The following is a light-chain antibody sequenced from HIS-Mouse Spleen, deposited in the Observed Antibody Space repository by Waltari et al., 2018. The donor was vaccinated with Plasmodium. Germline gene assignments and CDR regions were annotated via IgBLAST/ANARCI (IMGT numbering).Light chain of an antibody. CDR1: SSNIEAGYA. CDR2: GNS. Sequence: QSVLTQPPSVSGAPGQRVTISCTGSSSNIEAGYAVHWYQQLPGTAPKLLIYGNSNRPSGVPDRFSGSKSGTSASLAITGLQAEDEADYYCQSYDSSLSGWVFGGGTKLTVL. V-gene: IGLV1-40*01. J-gene: IGLJ3*02. CDR3: QSYDSSLSGWV.